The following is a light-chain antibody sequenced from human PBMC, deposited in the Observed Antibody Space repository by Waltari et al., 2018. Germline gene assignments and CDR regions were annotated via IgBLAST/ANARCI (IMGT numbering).Light chain of an antibody. V-gene: IGLV2-14*03. J-gene: IGLJ2*01. CDR2: DVS. Sequence: LTQGTGVSGSPGQSITISCTGSSSDVGGYNYVSWYQQQPGKAPKLIIYDVSNRPSGVSNRFSCSKSGNTASLTISGLQAEDDADYYCSSYISSSTLELFGGGTSMTVL. CDR1: SSDVGGYNY. CDR3: SSYISSSTLEL.